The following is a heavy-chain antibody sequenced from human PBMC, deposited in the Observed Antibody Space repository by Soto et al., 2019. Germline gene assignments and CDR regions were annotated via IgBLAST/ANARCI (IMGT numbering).Heavy chain of an antibody. CDR3: ARDLYYYDSSGYPIDY. CDR1: GYTFTSYG. CDR2: ISAYNGNT. Sequence: ASVKISCKASGYTFTSYGNSWVRQAPGQGLEWMGWISAYNGNTNYAQKLQGRVTMTTDTSTSTAYMELRSLRSDDTAVYYCARDLYYYDSSGYPIDYWGQGTLVTVSS. V-gene: IGHV1-18*01. J-gene: IGHJ4*02. D-gene: IGHD3-22*01.